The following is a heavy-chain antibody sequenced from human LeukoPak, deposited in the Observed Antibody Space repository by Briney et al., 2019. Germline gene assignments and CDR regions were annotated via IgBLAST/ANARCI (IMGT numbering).Heavy chain of an antibody. J-gene: IGHJ6*02. Sequence: ASVKVSCKASGYTFTSYGISWVRQAPGQGLEWMGWISAYNGNTNYAQKLQGRVTMTTDTSTSTAYMELRSLRSDDTAVYYCARSGDYDFWSGYYYYYGMDVWGQGTTVTVSS. CDR3: ARSGDYDFWSGYYYYYGMDV. CDR1: GYTFTSYG. CDR2: ISAYNGNT. D-gene: IGHD3-3*01. V-gene: IGHV1-18*01.